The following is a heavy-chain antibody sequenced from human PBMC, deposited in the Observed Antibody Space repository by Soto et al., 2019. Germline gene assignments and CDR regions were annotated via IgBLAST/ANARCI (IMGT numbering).Heavy chain of an antibody. CDR2: ISAYNGNT. J-gene: IGHJ4*02. Sequence: SVKVACKASGYTFTSYGISWVRLAQGQGLEWMGWISAYNGNTNYAQKLQGRVTMTTDTSTSTAYMELRSLRSDDTAVYYCARDNRYCSGGSCYSGYYFDYWGQGTLVTVSS. D-gene: IGHD2-15*01. V-gene: IGHV1-18*01. CDR3: ARDNRYCSGGSCYSGYYFDY. CDR1: GYTFTSYG.